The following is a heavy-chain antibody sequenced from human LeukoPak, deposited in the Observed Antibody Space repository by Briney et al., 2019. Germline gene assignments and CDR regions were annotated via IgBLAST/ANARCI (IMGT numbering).Heavy chain of an antibody. Sequence: GALRLSCAASGFTFSSYVMHWVRQAPGKGLEWVAIISYDGSNEYYADSVKGRFTISRDNSKNTLYLQTNSLRAADTAVYYCARATRGGYDGYFDYWGQGTLVTVSS. CDR1: GFTFSSYV. CDR3: ARATRGGYDGYFDY. D-gene: IGHD5-12*01. J-gene: IGHJ4*02. CDR2: ISYDGSNE. V-gene: IGHV3-30*04.